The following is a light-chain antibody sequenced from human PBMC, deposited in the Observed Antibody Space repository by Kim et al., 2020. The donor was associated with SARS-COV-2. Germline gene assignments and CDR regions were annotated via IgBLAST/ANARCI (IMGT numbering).Light chain of an antibody. CDR1: SGYSNYK. CDR3: GADHGSGSNFVYV. J-gene: IGLJ1*01. V-gene: IGLV9-49*01. CDR2: VGTGGIVG. Sequence: CARSSGYSNYKVDWYQQRPGKGPRFVMRVGTGGIVGSKGDGIPDRFSVLGSGLNRYLTIKNIQEEDESDYHCGADHGSGSNFVYVFGTGTKVTVL.